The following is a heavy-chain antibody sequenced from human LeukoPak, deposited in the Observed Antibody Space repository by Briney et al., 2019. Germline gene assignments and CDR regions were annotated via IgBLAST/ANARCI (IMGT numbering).Heavy chain of an antibody. J-gene: IGHJ4*02. V-gene: IGHV4-34*01. CDR2: INHSGST. CDR1: GGSFSGYY. Sequence: SETLSLTCSVYGGSFSGYYWSWIRQPPGKGLEWIGEINHSGSTNYNPSLKSLHTISIDTSKNQLSLKLSSITAANTAVYYCARRPVSSGWFILFDYWGEGTLVTVSS. D-gene: IGHD6-19*01. CDR3: ARRPVSSGWFILFDY.